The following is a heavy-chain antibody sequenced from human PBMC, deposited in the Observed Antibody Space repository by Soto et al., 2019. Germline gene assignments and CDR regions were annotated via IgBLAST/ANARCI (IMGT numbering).Heavy chain of an antibody. Sequence: ASVKVSCKASGGTFSSYAISWVRQAPGQGLEWMGGIIPIFGTANYAQKFQGRVTITADESTSTAYMELSSLRSEDTAVYYCARGMVTVNYYYYGMDVWGQGTTVTVSS. CDR3: ARGMVTVNYYYYGMDV. J-gene: IGHJ6*02. D-gene: IGHD5-18*01. CDR1: GGTFSSYA. V-gene: IGHV1-69*13. CDR2: IIPIFGTA.